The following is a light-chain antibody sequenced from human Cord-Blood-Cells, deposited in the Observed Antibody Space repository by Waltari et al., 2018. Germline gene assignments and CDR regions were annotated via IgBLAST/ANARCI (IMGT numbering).Light chain of an antibody. CDR2: EGS. V-gene: IGLV2-23*01. J-gene: IGLJ2*01. CDR3: CSYAGSSTVV. Sequence: QSALTQPASVSRSPGQSITISCTGTSSDVGSYNLVSWFQQPPGKAPKLRLYEGSKRPSGVSNRFAGCKSGNTASLTICGRQAEDEADYYCCSYAGSSTVVFGGGTKLTVL. CDR1: SSDVGSYNL.